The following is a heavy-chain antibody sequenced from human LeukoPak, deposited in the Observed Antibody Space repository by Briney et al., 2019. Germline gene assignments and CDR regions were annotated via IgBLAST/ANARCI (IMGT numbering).Heavy chain of an antibody. CDR3: ARSPQHFDRLLDGDSHYFFDS. J-gene: IGHJ4*02. Sequence: SETLSLTCSVSGDSISSYFWSWIRQPPGKGLEWIWYIYYNERSNYNPSLRSRVTISIDTSKNQFSLKLNSVTAADTAVYYCARSPQHFDRLLDGDSHYFFDSWGQGTLVTVSS. CDR2: IYYNERS. D-gene: IGHD3-9*01. CDR1: GDSISSYF. V-gene: IGHV4-59*12.